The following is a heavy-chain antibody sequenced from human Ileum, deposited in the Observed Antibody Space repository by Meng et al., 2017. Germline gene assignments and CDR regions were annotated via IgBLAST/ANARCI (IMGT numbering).Heavy chain of an antibody. J-gene: IGHJ5*02. CDR1: GGSFSGYY. Sequence: QVALQQWGVGLLKPSATLSLTSSGYGGSFSGYYWSWTRQPPGKGLEWIGEINHSGSTNYNPSLKSRVTISVDTSKNQFSLKLSSVTAADTAVYYCARGGPWFDPWGQGTLVTVSS. CDR2: INHSGST. V-gene: IGHV4-34*01. CDR3: ARGGPWFDP.